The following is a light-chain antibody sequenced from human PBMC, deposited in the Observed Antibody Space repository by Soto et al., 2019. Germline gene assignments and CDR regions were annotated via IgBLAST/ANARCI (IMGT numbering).Light chain of an antibody. V-gene: IGKV3-15*01. CDR3: QQYRHWPLT. CDR2: GAS. CDR1: QSVSRN. Sequence: EVVFTQSPATLSVSPGDRATLSCRASQSVSRNLAWYQQKPGQAPRLLIYGASTRATGVPARFSGSGSATEFTLSISSLQSEDVAVYYCQQYRHWPLTFGGGTKVEIK. J-gene: IGKJ4*01.